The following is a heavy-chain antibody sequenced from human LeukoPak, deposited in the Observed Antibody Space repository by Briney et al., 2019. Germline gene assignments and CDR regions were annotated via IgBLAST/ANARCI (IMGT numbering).Heavy chain of an antibody. CDR3: ARGDAFHI. CDR1: GFTFSSYS. J-gene: IGHJ3*02. Sequence: GGSLRLSCAASGFTFSSYSVNWVRQAPGKGLEWVSYSGSSSNTIYYADSVKGRFTISRDNAKNSLYLQMNSLRDEDTAVYYCARGDAFHIWGQGTMVTVSS. V-gene: IGHV3-48*02. CDR2: SGSSSNTI.